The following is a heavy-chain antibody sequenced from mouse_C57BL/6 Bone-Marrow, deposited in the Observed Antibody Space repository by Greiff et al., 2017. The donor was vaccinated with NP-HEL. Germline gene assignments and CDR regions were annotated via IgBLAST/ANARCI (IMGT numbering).Heavy chain of an antibody. Sequence: VQLQESGTELVKPGASVKLSCKASGYTFTSYWMHWVKQRPGQGLEWIGNINPSNGGTNYNEKFKSKATLTVDKSSSTAYMQLSSLTSEDSAVYYCARGVLRYAMDYWGQGTSVTVSS. D-gene: IGHD1-1*01. CDR1: GYTFTSYW. CDR3: ARGVLRYAMDY. V-gene: IGHV1-53*01. CDR2: INPSNGGT. J-gene: IGHJ4*01.